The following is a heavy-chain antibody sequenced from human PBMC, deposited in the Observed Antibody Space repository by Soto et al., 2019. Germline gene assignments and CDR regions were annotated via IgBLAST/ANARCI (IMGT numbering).Heavy chain of an antibody. Sequence: GASMNISCKSSGYSFTSYLIGWVRQPPGKGLERMGIIYRGDSDTRYNPSFHSQITISDDKSISTAYLQWSSLKVSDTAMYYCARGDRRYMDVWGKGTTVTVSS. D-gene: IGHD2-21*02. CDR3: ARGDRRYMDV. CDR1: GYSFTSYL. CDR2: IYRGDSDT. J-gene: IGHJ6*03. V-gene: IGHV5-51*01.